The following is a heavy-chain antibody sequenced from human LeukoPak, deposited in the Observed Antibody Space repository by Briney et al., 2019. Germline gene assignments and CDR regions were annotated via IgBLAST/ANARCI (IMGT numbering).Heavy chain of an antibody. CDR2: INPYSGGI. D-gene: IGHD5-12*01. CDR1: GYTFTGFY. J-gene: IGHJ4*02. CDR3: ARDKALDIVGTTADY. Sequence: GASVKVSCKASGYTFTGFYIHWVRQAPGHGLEWMEWINPYSGGINYAQSFQGRVTLTRDTSISTAYMELSSLRSDDTAIYYCARDKALDIVGTTADYWGQGTLVTVSS. V-gene: IGHV1-2*02.